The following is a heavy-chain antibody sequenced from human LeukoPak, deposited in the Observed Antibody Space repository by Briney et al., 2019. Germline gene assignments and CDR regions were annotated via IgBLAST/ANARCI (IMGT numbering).Heavy chain of an antibody. D-gene: IGHD3-3*01. CDR2: ISGSGGST. Sequence: GGSLRLSCAASGFTFSSYWMHWVRQARGKGLVWVSAISGSGGSTYYADSVKGRFTISRDNSKNTLYLQMNSLRAEDTAVYYCAKGYDFWSGYYLDYWGQGTLVTVSS. J-gene: IGHJ4*02. CDR3: AKGYDFWSGYYLDY. V-gene: IGHV3-23*01. CDR1: GFTFSSYW.